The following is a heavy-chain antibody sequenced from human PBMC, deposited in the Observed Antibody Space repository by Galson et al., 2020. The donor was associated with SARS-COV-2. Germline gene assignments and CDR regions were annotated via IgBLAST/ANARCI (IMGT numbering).Heavy chain of an antibody. V-gene: IGHV1-46*01. CDR2: VNPRDGST. CDR1: GYTFTSYY. Sequence: ASVKVSCKASGYTFTSYYIHWVRQAPGQGLEWMGKVNPRDGSTSYAQMFQGRVTMTSDTSTSTVYMALSGLGSQDTAVYYCARDQQEGLFWFGYYYYGLDVWGQGTTVTVSS. CDR3: ARDQQEGLFWFGYYYYGLDV. J-gene: IGHJ6*02. D-gene: IGHD3-10*01.